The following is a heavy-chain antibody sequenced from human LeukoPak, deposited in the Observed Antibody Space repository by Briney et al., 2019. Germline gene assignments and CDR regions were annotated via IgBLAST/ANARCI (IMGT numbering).Heavy chain of an antibody. CDR1: GFTVSSNY. D-gene: IGHD3-22*01. CDR2: IYSGGST. V-gene: IGHV3-66*01. CDR3: ARGYYYDSRTTDAFDI. J-gene: IGHJ3*02. Sequence: GGSLRLSCAASGFTVSSNYMSWVRQAPGKGLEWVSVIYSGGSTYYADSVKVRFTISRDNSKNTLYLQMNSLRAEDTAVYYCARGYYYDSRTTDAFDIWGQGTMVTVSS.